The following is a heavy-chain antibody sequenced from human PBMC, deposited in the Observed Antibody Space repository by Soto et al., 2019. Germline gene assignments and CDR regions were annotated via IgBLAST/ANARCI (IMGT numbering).Heavy chain of an antibody. Sequence: GESLKISCQGSGYSFSNYWIGWVRQMPGKGLEWMGIIYPSDSDTRYNPSFQGQVTISADKSISTAYLQWSSLKASDTAMYYCASIYASGWYYFQYWGQGTLVTV. CDR1: GYSFSNYW. CDR2: IYPSDSDT. D-gene: IGHD6-19*01. V-gene: IGHV5-51*01. CDR3: ASIYASGWYYFQY. J-gene: IGHJ4*02.